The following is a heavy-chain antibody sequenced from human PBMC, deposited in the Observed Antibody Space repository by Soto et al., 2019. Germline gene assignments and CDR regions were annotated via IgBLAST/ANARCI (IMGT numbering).Heavy chain of an antibody. CDR2: INPNGGST. CDR1: GYTFIHYY. J-gene: IGHJ4*02. Sequence: QVQLVQSGAEVKKPGASVKISCKASGYTFIHYYIHWVRQAPGQGLGWMAIINPNGGSTNYAQKFQGRVTVTSDTSATTVPMELNSLESDDTAVYFCARSLLQGDFWGQGTLVTVSS. CDR3: ARSLLQGDF. V-gene: IGHV1-46*01. D-gene: IGHD2-21*01.